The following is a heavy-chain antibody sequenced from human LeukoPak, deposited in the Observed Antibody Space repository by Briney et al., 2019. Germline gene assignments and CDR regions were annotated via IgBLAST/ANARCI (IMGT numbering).Heavy chain of an antibody. D-gene: IGHD3-3*01. J-gene: IGHJ4*01. V-gene: IGHV4-31*03. CDR1: GGSISSGGYY. Sequence: SETLSLTCTVSGGSISSGGYYWRWIRQHPGKGLEWIGYIYYSGSTYYNPSLKSRVTISVDTSKNQFSLKLSSVTAADTAVYYCARAAYYDFWSGYYTREHFDYWGQGTLVTVSS. CDR3: ARAAYYDFWSGYYTREHFDY. CDR2: IYYSGST.